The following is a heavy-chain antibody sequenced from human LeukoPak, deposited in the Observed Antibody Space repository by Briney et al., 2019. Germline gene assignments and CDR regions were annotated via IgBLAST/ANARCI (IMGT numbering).Heavy chain of an antibody. Sequence: GGSLRLSCAASGFTFSSYSMNWVRQAPGKGLEWVSSISSSSYIYYADSVKGRFTISRDNAKNSLYLQMNSLRAEDTAVYYCARDGRSYSSSWYGGPYIDYWGQGTLVTVSS. CDR2: ISSSSYI. J-gene: IGHJ4*02. V-gene: IGHV3-21*01. CDR1: GFTFSSYS. D-gene: IGHD6-13*01. CDR3: ARDGRSYSSSWYGGPYIDY.